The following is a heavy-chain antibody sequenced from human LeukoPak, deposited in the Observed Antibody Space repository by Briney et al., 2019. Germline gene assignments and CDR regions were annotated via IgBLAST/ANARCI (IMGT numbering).Heavy chain of an antibody. J-gene: IGHJ4*02. CDR3: AREYYDSSGYSSIPDY. V-gene: IGHV3-23*01. CDR2: ISGSSDST. D-gene: IGHD3-22*01. Sequence: GGSLRLSCAASGLTFSSYGMNWVRQAPGKGLEWVSGISGSSDSTYNADSVKGRFTISRDNSKNTLYLQMNSLRAEDTAVYYCAREYYDSSGYSSIPDYWGQGTLVTVSS. CDR1: GLTFSSYG.